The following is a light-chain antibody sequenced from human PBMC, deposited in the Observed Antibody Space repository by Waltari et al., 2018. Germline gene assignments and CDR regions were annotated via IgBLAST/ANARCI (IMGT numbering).Light chain of an antibody. CDR3: CSYAGSSTPWV. CDR2: EVS. CDR1: SSDVGRYNL. V-gene: IGLV2-23*02. J-gene: IGLJ3*02. Sequence: QSALTQPASVSGSPGQSITISCTGTSSDVGRYNLVSWYQQHPGKAPKLIVYEVSKRPSGVSNRFSGSKSGNTASLTISGLQAEDEADYYCCSYAGSSTPWVFGGGTKLTVL.